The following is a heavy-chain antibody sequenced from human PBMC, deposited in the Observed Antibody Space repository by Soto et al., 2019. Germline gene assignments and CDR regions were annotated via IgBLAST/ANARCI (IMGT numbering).Heavy chain of an antibody. D-gene: IGHD6-6*01. J-gene: IGHJ4*02. V-gene: IGHV4-30-2*01. Sequence: SETLSLTCAVSGGSISSGGYSWSWIRQPPGKGLEWVGYIYHSGSTYYNPSLKSRVTISVDRSKNQFSLKLSSVTAADTAVYYCARGDDEIAARPTDYWGQGTLVTVSS. CDR2: IYHSGST. CDR3: ARGDDEIAARPTDY. CDR1: GGSISSGGYS.